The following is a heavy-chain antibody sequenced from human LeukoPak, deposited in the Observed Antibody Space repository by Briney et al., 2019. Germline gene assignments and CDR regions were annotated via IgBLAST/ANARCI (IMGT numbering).Heavy chain of an antibody. V-gene: IGHV4-61*01. Sequence: SETLSLTCTVSGGSVRTGSYYWTWIRQPPGKGPEWIGYIYYSGSTNYNPSLKSRVTILEDSSKSQFSLKLSSVTAADTAVYYCARSGDYWYFDLWGPRHPGHCLL. D-gene: IGHD2-21*01. CDR1: GGSVRTGSYY. CDR3: ARSGDYWYFDL. J-gene: IGHJ2*01. CDR2: IYYSGST.